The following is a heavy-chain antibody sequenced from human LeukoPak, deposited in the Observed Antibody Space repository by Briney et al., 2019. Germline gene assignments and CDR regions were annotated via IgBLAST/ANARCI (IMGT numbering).Heavy chain of an antibody. D-gene: IGHD6-13*01. Sequence: PGGSLRLSCAASGFTFSSYSMHWVRQAPGKGLEWVAVISYDGNNKYYADSVKGRFTISRDNSKNTLYLQMNSLRTEDTAVYYCATSGGIAAAANVDYWGQGTLVTVSS. V-gene: IGHV3-30*19. CDR1: GFTFSSYS. CDR2: ISYDGNNK. CDR3: ATSGGIAAAANVDY. J-gene: IGHJ4*02.